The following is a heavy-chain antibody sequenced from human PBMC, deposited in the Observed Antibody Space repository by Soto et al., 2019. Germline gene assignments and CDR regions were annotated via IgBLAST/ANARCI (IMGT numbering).Heavy chain of an antibody. CDR2: INPNGGST. J-gene: IGHJ6*02. CDR1: GYTFTSYY. CDR3: ASSFISSQWRYGMDV. V-gene: IGHV1-46*01. D-gene: IGHD2-8*01. Sequence: ASVKVSCKASGYTFTSYYMHWVRQAPGQGLGWMGIINPNGGSTRYAQKFQGRVTMTTDTSTSTAYMELRSLRSDDTAVYYCASSFISSQWRYGMDVWGQGTTVTVS.